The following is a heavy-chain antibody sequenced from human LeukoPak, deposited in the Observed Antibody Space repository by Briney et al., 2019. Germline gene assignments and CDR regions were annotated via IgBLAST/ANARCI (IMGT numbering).Heavy chain of an antibody. CDR2: IWYDGSNK. CDR3: ARGRVFLDY. V-gene: IGHV3-33*01. J-gene: IGHJ4*02. Sequence: GRSLGLSCAASGFTFSSYGMHWVRQAPGKGLEWVAVIWYDGSNKYYADSVKGRFTISRDNSKNTLYLQMNSLRAEDTAVYYCARGRVFLDYWGQGTLVTVSS. CDR1: GFTFSSYG.